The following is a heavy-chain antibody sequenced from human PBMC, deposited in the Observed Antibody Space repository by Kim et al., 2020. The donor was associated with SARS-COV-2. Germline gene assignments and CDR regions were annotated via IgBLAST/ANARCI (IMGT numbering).Heavy chain of an antibody. Sequence: KRQGRVTMTTDKSTSTAYMELRSLRSDDTAVYYCARDLGSSWYGGGAFDSWGQGTMVTVSS. D-gene: IGHD6-13*01. J-gene: IGHJ3*02. V-gene: IGHV1-18*01. CDR3: ARDLGSSWYGGGAFDS.